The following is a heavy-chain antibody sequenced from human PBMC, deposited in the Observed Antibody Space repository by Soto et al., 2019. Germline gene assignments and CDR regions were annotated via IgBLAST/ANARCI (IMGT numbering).Heavy chain of an antibody. Sequence: QTGGSLRLSCSGSGFTFGSYAMHWVRQAPGKGLEYVSAISSKGGSTYYADSVKGRFTISRDNSKQTLYLQMTSLRVEDTAVYYCVKGKYSCSGLLDWFDPWGQGTVVTVSS. D-gene: IGHD3-10*02. CDR3: VKGKYSCSGLLDWFDP. J-gene: IGHJ5*01. CDR2: ISSKGGST. V-gene: IGHV3-64D*06. CDR1: GFTFGSYA.